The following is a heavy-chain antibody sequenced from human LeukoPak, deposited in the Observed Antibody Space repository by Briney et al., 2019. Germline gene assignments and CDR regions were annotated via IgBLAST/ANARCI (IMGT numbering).Heavy chain of an antibody. V-gene: IGHV4-59*12. CDR2: IYYSGST. CDR3: ARDGGNFDIDY. J-gene: IGHJ4*02. Sequence: SETLSLTCTVSGGSISSYYWSWIRQPPGKGLEWIGYIYYSGSTNYNPSLKSRVTMSVDTSKNQFSLKLNSVTAADTAVYYCARDGGNFDIDYWGQGTLVTASS. CDR1: GGSISSYY. D-gene: IGHD4-23*01.